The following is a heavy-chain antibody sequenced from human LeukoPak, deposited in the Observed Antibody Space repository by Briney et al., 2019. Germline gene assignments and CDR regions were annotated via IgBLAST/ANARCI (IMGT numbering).Heavy chain of an antibody. V-gene: IGHV3-48*04. CDR2: ISPSSTRI. J-gene: IGHJ4*02. CDR3: ARDLEYYFDY. Sequence: GGSLRLSCAASGFTFSSYDMNWVRQAPGKGLEWVSYISPSSTRIDYAASVRGRFTISRDNAKRSLYLQMNSLRAEDTAVYYCARDLEYYFDYWGQGTLVTVSS. CDR1: GFTFSSYD.